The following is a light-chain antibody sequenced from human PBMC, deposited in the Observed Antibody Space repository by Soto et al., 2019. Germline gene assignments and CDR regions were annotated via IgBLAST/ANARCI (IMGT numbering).Light chain of an antibody. CDR1: QTIGSSY. CDR2: GTS. CDR3: QEFASSSLT. Sequence: EKVLSQSPGTLSLSPGERATLSCRASQTIGSSYLAWYQQKPGHAPRLIIYGTSIRATGLPDRFSGSGSGTDFTLTISRLESEDFAVYYCQEFASSSLTFGQGTKVEIK. J-gene: IGKJ1*01. V-gene: IGKV3-20*01.